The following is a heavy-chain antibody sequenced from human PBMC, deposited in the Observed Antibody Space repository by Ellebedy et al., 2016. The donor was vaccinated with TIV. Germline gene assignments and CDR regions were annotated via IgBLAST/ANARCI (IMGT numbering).Heavy chain of an antibody. V-gene: IGHV2-70*04. CDR1: GLSVSSNGMR. J-gene: IGHJ3*02. CDR3: ARNSRDDFDI. Sequence: TLSLTCTLSGLSVSSNGMRVSWIRQPPGKALEWLARIDWDDDTFYSTSLKTRLTISKDTSKNQVVLTMTDMDPVDTATYYCARNSRDDFDIWGQGTRVTVSS. CDR2: IDWDDDT.